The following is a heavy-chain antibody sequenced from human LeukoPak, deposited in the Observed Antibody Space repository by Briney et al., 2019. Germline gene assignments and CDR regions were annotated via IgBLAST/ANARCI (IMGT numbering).Heavy chain of an antibody. J-gene: IGHJ4*02. CDR1: GFTFSSHW. D-gene: IGHD3-22*01. CDR3: ARGYSSGYRIDY. Sequence: PGGSLRLSCAASGFTFSSHWMHWVRQAPGKGLVWVSRIINDGSTTNYADSVKGRFTISRDNVKNTLYLQMNSLRAEDTAVYYCARGYSSGYRIDYWGQGTLVTVSS. V-gene: IGHV3-74*01. CDR2: IINDGSTT.